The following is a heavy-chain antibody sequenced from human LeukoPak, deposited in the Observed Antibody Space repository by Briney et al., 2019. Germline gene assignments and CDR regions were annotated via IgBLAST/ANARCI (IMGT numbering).Heavy chain of an antibody. V-gene: IGHV3-11*06. CDR3: ARDSSGWYWDWFDP. Sequence: GGSLRLSCAASGFTFSDYYMSWIRQAPGKGLEWVSYISSSSSYIYYADSVKGRFTISRDNAKNSLYLQMNSLRAEDTAVYYCARDSSGWYWDWFDPWGQGTLVTVSS. CDR1: GFTFSDYY. D-gene: IGHD6-19*01. CDR2: ISSSSSYI. J-gene: IGHJ5*02.